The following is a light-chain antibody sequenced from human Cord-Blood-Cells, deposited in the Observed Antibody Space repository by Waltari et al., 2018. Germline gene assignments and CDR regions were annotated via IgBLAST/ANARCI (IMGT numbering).Light chain of an antibody. CDR1: QSISSY. CDR3: QQSYSTPLS. J-gene: IGKJ4*01. Sequence: DIQMTQSPSSLSASVGDRVTITCRASQSISSYLNWYQQKPGKAPKLLIYAASSLQSGVPSRFSGSGSETDFTLTISSLQPEDFATYDCQQSYSTPLSFGGGTKVEI. V-gene: IGKV1-39*01. CDR2: AAS.